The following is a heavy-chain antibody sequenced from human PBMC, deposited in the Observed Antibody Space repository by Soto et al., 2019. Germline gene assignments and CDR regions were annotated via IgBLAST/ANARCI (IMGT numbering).Heavy chain of an antibody. J-gene: IGHJ5*02. V-gene: IGHV4-34*01. CDR3: AREVTTWLDWFDP. CDR2: INHSGST. CDR1: GGSFSGYY. D-gene: IGHD6-19*01. Sequence: SETLSLTCAVYGGSFSGYYWSWIRQPPGKGLEWIGEINHSGSTNYNPSLKSRVTISVDTSKNQFSLKLSSVTAADTAVYYCAREVTTWLDWFDPWGQGTLVTVSS.